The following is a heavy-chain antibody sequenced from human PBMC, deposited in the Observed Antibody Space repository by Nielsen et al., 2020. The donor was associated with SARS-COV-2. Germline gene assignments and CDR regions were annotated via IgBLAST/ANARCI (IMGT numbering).Heavy chain of an antibody. CDR3: AKGVSSSGWYYFDY. CDR1: GFTFSTFW. D-gene: IGHD6-19*01. CDR2: IKQDGSEK. J-gene: IGHJ4*02. Sequence: GGSLRLSCAASGFTFSTFWMSWVRQAPGKGLEWVANIKQDGSEKYYVDSVKGRFTISRDNSKNSLYLQMSSLRNEDTALYYCAKGVSSSGWYYFDYWGQGALVTVSS. V-gene: IGHV3-7*03.